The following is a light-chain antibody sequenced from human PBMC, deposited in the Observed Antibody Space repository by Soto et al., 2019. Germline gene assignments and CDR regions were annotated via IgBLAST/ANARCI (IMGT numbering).Light chain of an antibody. V-gene: IGKV1-39*01. CDR3: QKSYNGFT. CDR1: HNINTY. Sequence: DVQMTQSPSSLSASVGDRVTITCRASHNINTYLHWYQQRPGKVPELLIHGSSNLQSGVPSRFSGSGSGSGLTFTISGLQPEDVETYYCQKSYNGFTFGTGTKVDIK. J-gene: IGKJ3*01. CDR2: GSS.